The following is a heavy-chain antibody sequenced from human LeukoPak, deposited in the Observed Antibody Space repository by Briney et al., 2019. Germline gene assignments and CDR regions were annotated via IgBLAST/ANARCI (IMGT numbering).Heavy chain of an antibody. J-gene: IGHJ4*02. CDR2: ISSSSSYI. Sequence: GGSLRLSCAASGFTFSSYSMNWVRQAPGKGLEWVSSISSSSSYIYYADSVKGRFTISRDNAKNSLYLQMNSLRAEDTAVYYWARDIYHYYDSSGYLERGFDYWGQGTLVTVSS. D-gene: IGHD3-22*01. V-gene: IGHV3-21*01. CDR1: GFTFSSYS. CDR3: ARDIYHYYDSSGYLERGFDY.